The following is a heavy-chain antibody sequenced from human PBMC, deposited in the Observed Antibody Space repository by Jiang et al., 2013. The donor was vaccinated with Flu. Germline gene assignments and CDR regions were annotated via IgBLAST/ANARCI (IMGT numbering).Heavy chain of an antibody. J-gene: IGHJ6*02. CDR3: ASSYCSGGSCRPHYYYGMDV. CDR1: GYTFTSYD. V-gene: IGHV1-8*01. Sequence: SVKVSCKASGYTFTSYDINWVRQATGQGLEWMGWMNPNSGNTGYAQKFQGRVTMTRNTSISTAYMELSSLRSEDTAVYYCASSYCSGGSCRPHYYYGMDVWGQGTTVTVSS. D-gene: IGHD2-15*01. CDR2: MNPNSGNT.